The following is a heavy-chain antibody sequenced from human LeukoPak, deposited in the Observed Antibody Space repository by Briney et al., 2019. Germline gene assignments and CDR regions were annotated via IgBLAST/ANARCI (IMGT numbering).Heavy chain of an antibody. V-gene: IGHV6-1*01. CDR2: TYYRSKWYN. D-gene: IGHD6-13*01. CDR3: ARVIAAAADTYYYGMDV. Sequence: SQTLSLTCAISGDSVSSNSAAWNWIRQSPSRGLEWLGRTYYRSKWYNDYAVSVKSRITINPDTSKNQFSLQLNSVTSEDTAVYYCARVIAAAADTYYYGMDVWGQGTTVTASS. CDR1: GDSVSSNSAA. J-gene: IGHJ6*02.